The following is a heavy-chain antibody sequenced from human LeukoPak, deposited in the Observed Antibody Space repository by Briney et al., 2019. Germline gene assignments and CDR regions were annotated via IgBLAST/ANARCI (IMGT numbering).Heavy chain of an antibody. J-gene: IGHJ5*02. CDR3: ARERASWFDP. CDR1: GGSISSYY. Sequence: PSETLSLTCTVSGGSISSYYWSWIRQPPGKGLEWIGYIYTSGSTNYNPSLKSRVTISVDTSKNQFSLKLSSVTAADTAVYYCARERASWFDPWGQGTLVTVSS. CDR2: IYTSGST. V-gene: IGHV4-4*08.